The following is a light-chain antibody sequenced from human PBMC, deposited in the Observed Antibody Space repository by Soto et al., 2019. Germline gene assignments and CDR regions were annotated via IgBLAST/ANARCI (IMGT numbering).Light chain of an antibody. Sequence: EIVLTQSPATLSVSPGERATLSCRASQSVSTTLAWYQQKPGQAPRLLMYSASTRATGTPARFSGSGSGTEFTLTISSLQSEDFAVYYCQQYNNWPPWTFGQGTKVDIK. CDR3: QQYNNWPPWT. V-gene: IGKV3-15*01. CDR1: QSVSTT. J-gene: IGKJ1*01. CDR2: SAS.